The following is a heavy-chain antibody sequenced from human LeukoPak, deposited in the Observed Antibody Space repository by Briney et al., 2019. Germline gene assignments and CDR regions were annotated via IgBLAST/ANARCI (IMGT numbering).Heavy chain of an antibody. CDR3: ARARAWEPYFDY. D-gene: IGHD1-26*01. CDR1: GYSISSGYY. Sequence: PSETLSFTCTVSGYSISSGYYWGWIRQPPGKGLEWIGSIYHSGSTYYNPSLKSRVTISVDTSKNQFSLKLSSVTAADTAVYYCARARAWEPYFDYWGQGTLVTVSS. J-gene: IGHJ4*02. CDR2: IYHSGST. V-gene: IGHV4-38-2*02.